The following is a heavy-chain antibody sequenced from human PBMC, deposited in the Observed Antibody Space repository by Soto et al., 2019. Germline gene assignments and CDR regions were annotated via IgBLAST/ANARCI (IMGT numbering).Heavy chain of an antibody. CDR2: INWNGGST. Sequence: PRGSLRLSCAASGFTFDDYGMSWVRQAPGKGLEWVSGINWNGGSTGYADSVKGRFTISRDNAKNSLYLQMNSLRAEDTALYYCARGGLYSSGPPSPEHDYWGQGTLVTVSS. D-gene: IGHD6-19*01. V-gene: IGHV3-20*04. J-gene: IGHJ4*02. CDR1: GFTFDDYG. CDR3: ARGGLYSSGPPSPEHDY.